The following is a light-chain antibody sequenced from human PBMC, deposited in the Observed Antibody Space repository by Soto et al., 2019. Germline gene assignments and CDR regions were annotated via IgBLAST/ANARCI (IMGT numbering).Light chain of an antibody. CDR3: QQYSSSPIT. CDR2: GAS. J-gene: IGKJ5*01. Sequence: EILFSQSPGTRPLSPVDRATLSCRASQSVSSFLVWYQQKPGQAPRLLIYGASSRATGIPDRFSGGGSGTDFSLTISRLDPEDFAVYYCQQYSSSPITFGQGTRLEIK. V-gene: IGKV3-20*01. CDR1: QSVSSF.